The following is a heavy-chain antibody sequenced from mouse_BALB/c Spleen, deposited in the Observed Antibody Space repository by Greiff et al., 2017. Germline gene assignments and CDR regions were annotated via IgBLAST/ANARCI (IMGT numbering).Heavy chain of an antibody. V-gene: IGHV1S81*02. CDR2: INPSNGRT. Sequence: QVQLQQPGAELVKPEASVKLSCKASGYTFTSYWMHWVKQRPGQGLEWIGEINPSNGRTNYNEKFKSKATLTVDKSSSTAYMQLSSLTSEDSAVYYCARGIRGFAYWGQGTLVTVSA. D-gene: IGHD3-3*01. CDR1: GYTFTSYW. J-gene: IGHJ3*01. CDR3: ARGIRGFAY.